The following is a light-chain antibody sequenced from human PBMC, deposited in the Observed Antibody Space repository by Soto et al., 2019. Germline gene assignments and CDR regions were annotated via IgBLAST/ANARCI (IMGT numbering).Light chain of an antibody. J-gene: IGLJ3*02. V-gene: IGLV7-46*01. CDR3: LLCYRSAWV. Sequence: QAVVTQEPSLTGSPGGTVTLTCGSSSGAVTSGHYPYWFQQKPGQAPRTLIYDTSNKPSWTPARFSGSLLWGRAALTLSGAQPEDEAEYYCLLCYRSAWVFGGGTKLTVL. CDR2: DTS. CDR1: SGAVTSGHY.